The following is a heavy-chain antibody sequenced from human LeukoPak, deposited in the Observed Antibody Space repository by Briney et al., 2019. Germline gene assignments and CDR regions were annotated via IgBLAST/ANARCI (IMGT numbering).Heavy chain of an antibody. CDR1: GYSISSGYY. CDR3: ARLYYDILTGYFNYFDY. CDR2: IYHSGST. J-gene: IGHJ4*02. Sequence: SETLSLTCTVSGYSISSGYYWGWIRQPPGKGLEWIGSIYHSGSTYYNPSLKSRVTISVDTSKNQFSLKLSSVTAADTAVYYCARLYYDILTGYFNYFDYWGQGTLVTVSS. V-gene: IGHV4-38-2*02. D-gene: IGHD3-9*01.